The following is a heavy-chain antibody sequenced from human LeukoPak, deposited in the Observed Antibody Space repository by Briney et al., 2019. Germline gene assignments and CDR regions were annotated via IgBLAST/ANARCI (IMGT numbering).Heavy chain of an antibody. D-gene: IGHD5-18*01. V-gene: IGHV3-21*01. Sequence: PGGSLRLSCAASGFTFSRYSMNWVRQAPGKGLEWVSSISSSSSYIHYADSVKGRFTISRDNAKKSLYLQMNSLRAEDTAVYYCAREGGYSYGYAPDYWGQGTLLTVSS. J-gene: IGHJ4*02. CDR3: AREGGYSYGYAPDY. CDR1: GFTFSRYS. CDR2: ISSSSSYI.